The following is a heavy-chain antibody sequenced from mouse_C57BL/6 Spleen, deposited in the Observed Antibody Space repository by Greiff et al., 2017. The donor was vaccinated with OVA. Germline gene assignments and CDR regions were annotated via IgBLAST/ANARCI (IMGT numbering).Heavy chain of an antibody. Sequence: EVQLQQSGPELVKPGASVKMSCKASGYTFTDYNMHWVKQSHGKSLEWIGYINPNNGGTSYNQTFTGKATLTVNKSSSTAYMELRSLTSEDSAVYYCARSGDSYFDYWGQGTTLTVSS. CDR3: ARSGDSYFDY. J-gene: IGHJ2*01. CDR2: INPNNGGT. D-gene: IGHD3-1*01. V-gene: IGHV1-22*01. CDR1: GYTFTDYN.